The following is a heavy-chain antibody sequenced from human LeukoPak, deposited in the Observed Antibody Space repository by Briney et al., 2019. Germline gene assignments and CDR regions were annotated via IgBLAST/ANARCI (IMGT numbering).Heavy chain of an antibody. Sequence: PGGSLGLSCAASGFTFSSYWMTWVRQAPTKGLEWVANIKEDGSEKYYVDSVKGRFTISRDNAKNSLYLQINSLRAEDTAVYYCARDQFSGYYDYWGQGTLVTVSS. CDR1: GFTFSSYW. V-gene: IGHV3-7*01. D-gene: IGHD3-22*01. CDR3: ARDQFSGYYDY. J-gene: IGHJ4*02. CDR2: IKEDGSEK.